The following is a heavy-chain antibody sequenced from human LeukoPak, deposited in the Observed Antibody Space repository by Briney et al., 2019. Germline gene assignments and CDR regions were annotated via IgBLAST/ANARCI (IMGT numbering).Heavy chain of an antibody. Sequence: PGGSLRLSCAASGFTFDDYGMNWVRQAPGKGLEWVSGINWNGGSTGYADSVKGRFTISRDNAKNSLYLQMNSLRAEDTALYYCASTIFEGFDPWGQGTLVTVSS. J-gene: IGHJ5*02. D-gene: IGHD3-3*01. V-gene: IGHV3-20*04. CDR3: ASTIFEGFDP. CDR2: INWNGGST. CDR1: GFTFDDYG.